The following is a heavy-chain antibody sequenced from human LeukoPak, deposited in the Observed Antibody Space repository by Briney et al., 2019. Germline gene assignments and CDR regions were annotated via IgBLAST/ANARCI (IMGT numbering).Heavy chain of an antibody. Sequence: GGSLRLSCAASGFTFDDYAMHWVRQAPGKGLEWVSGISWNSGSIGYADSVKGRFTISRDNAKNSLYLQMNSLRAEDTALYYCAKDSGSYYYYGMNVWGQGTTVTVSS. J-gene: IGHJ6*02. CDR1: GFTFDDYA. CDR3: AKDSGSYYYYGMNV. CDR2: ISWNSGSI. D-gene: IGHD1-26*01. V-gene: IGHV3-9*01.